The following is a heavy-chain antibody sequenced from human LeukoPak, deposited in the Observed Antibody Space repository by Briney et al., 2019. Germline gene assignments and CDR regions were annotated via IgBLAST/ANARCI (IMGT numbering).Heavy chain of an antibody. Sequence: GGSLRLSCAASGFTFSSYWMSWVRQAPGKGLEWVSVIYTIGTTYYADSVKGRFTISRDNSKNTLYLQMNSLRAEDTAVYYCARGSGWLDYWGQGTLVTVSS. CDR2: IYTIGTT. J-gene: IGHJ4*02. CDR1: GFTFSSYW. D-gene: IGHD6-19*01. CDR3: ARGSGWLDY. V-gene: IGHV3-53*01.